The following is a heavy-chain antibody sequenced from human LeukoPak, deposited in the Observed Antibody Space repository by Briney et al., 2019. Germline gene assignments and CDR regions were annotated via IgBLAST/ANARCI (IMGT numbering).Heavy chain of an antibody. Sequence: SVKVSCKASGGTFSSYAISWVRQAPGQGLEWMGRIIPIFGTANYAQKFQGRVTITTDESTSTAYMELSSLRSEDTAVYYCARQGVQPSYYGSSGTGLYFDYWGQGTLVTVSS. CDR1: GGTFSSYA. D-gene: IGHD3-22*01. CDR2: IIPIFGTA. CDR3: ARQGVQPSYYGSSGTGLYFDY. J-gene: IGHJ4*02. V-gene: IGHV1-69*05.